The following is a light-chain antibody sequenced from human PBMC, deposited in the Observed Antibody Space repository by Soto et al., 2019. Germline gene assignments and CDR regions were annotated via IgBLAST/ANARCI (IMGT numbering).Light chain of an antibody. V-gene: IGLV2-14*01. J-gene: IGLJ1*01. Sequence: QSVLTQPASVSGSPGQSITISCTGTSXDVGGYKYVSWYQQHPGKAPKLMIFEVSDRLSGVSHRFSGSKSGNTASLTISGLQAEDEADYYCSSYTSSTTQVFGTGTKVTVL. CDR1: SXDVGGYKY. CDR3: SSYTSSTTQV. CDR2: EVS.